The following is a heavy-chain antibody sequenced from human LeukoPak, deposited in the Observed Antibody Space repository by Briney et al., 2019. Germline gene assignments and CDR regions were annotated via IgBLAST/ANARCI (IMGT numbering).Heavy chain of an antibody. Sequence: PGGSLRLSCAASGFMFSNHWMSWVRQAPGKGLEWVANIKQDGSVKYYVDSVNGRFTVSRDNAKNSVYLQMNSLRVEDTSVFYCERIGYSSSSFDYWGQGTLVTVSS. V-gene: IGHV3-7*01. CDR1: GFMFSNHW. J-gene: IGHJ4*02. D-gene: IGHD6-6*01. CDR3: ERIGYSSSSFDY. CDR2: IKQDGSVK.